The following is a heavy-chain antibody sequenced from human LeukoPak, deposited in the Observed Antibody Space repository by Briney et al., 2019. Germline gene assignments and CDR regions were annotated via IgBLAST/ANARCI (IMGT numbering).Heavy chain of an antibody. CDR3: ARDNDGLPYDAFDI. CDR2: IKQDGSEK. CDR1: GFTFSSYW. Sequence: HPGGSLRLSCAASGFTFSSYWMSWVRQAPGKGLEWVANIKQDGSEKYYVDSVKGRFTISRDNAKNSLYLQMNSLRAEDTAVYYCARDNDGLPYDAFDIWGQGTMVTVSS. J-gene: IGHJ3*02. D-gene: IGHD3/OR15-3a*01. V-gene: IGHV3-7*01.